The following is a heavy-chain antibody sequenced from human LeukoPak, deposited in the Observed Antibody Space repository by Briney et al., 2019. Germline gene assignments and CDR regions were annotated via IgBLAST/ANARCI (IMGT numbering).Heavy chain of an antibody. CDR2: IIPIFGTA. J-gene: IGHJ3*02. V-gene: IGHV1-69*05. D-gene: IGHD2-21*02. CDR3: ARAYCGGDCYPALDAFDI. CDR1: GGTFSSYA. Sequence: SVKVSCKASGGTFSSYAISWVRQAPGQGLEWTGGIIPIFGTANYAQKFQGRVTITTDESTSTAYMELSSRRSEDTAVYYCARAYCGGDCYPALDAFDIWGQGTMVTVSS.